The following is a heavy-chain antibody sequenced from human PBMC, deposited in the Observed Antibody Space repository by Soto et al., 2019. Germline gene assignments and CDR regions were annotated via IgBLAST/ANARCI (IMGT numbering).Heavy chain of an antibody. V-gene: IGHV1-69*01. J-gene: IGHJ6*02. CDR2: IIPIFGTA. D-gene: IGHD2-2*01. CDR3: ARVHCSSTICSPASNYYGMDV. CDR1: GGTFSSYA. Sequence: QVQLVQSGAEVKKPGSSVKVSCKASGGTFSSYAISWVRQAPGQGLEWMGGIIPIFGTANYAQKFQGRVTITADESTSTAYMELSSLRSEDTAVYYCARVHCSSTICSPASNYYGMDVWGQGTTVTVSS.